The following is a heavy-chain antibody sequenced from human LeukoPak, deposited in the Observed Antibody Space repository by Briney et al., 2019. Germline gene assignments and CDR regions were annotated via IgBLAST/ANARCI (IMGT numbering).Heavy chain of an antibody. CDR2: IYSSGNT. CDR1: GGSIRSNY. CDR3: ARTLDKDSSSAPYYYYMDV. V-gene: IGHV4-4*07. D-gene: IGHD6-13*01. Sequence: NPSETLSLTCTVSGGSIRSNYWSWIRQSAGKGLEWIGRIYSSGNTNYNPSFESRVTMSVDTSKNQLSLKLKSVTAADTAVYYCARTLDKDSSSAPYYYYMDVWGKGTTVTVSS. J-gene: IGHJ6*03.